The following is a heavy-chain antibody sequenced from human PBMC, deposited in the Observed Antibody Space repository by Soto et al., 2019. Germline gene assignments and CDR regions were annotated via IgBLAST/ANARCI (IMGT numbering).Heavy chain of an antibody. CDR2: ISYSGST. CDR1: GGSISSYY. D-gene: IGHD2-15*01. V-gene: IGHV4-59*08. Sequence: QVQLQESGPGLVKPSETLSLTCTVSGGSISSYYWSWIRQPPGKGLAWIGYISYSGSTNYNPSLTRRVPISVDTSKHQLSLKLSSVTAADTAVYYCARLGWSGASCSRDYWGKGTLVTVSS. J-gene: IGHJ4*02. CDR3: ARLGWSGASCSRDY.